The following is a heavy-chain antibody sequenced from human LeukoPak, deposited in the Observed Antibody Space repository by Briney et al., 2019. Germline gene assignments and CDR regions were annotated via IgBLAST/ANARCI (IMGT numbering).Heavy chain of an antibody. CDR3: VTDEYYENTPLGLDSFDI. CDR1: GFNFRQAW. V-gene: IGHV3-15*01. Sequence: PGGSLRLSCAASGFNFRQAWTSCVRHAPGEGLECVGRIKSYKEVGTTDYAASVKCRFTISRDDSESTLYLQMNSLKSEDTGVYYWVTDEYYENTPLGLDSFDIWGQGTMVTVSS. J-gene: IGHJ3*02. CDR2: IKSYKEVGTT. D-gene: IGHD3-22*01.